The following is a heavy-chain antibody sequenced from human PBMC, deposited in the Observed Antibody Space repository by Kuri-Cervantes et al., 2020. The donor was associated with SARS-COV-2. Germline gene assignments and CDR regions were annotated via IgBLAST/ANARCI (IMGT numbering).Heavy chain of an antibody. CDR3: AIPMIVVVIVGGSGKPNWFDP. CDR1: GFTFSSYA. Sequence: GESLKISCAASGFTFSSYAMHWVRQAPGKGLEYVSAISSNGGSTYYANSVKGRFTISRDNSKNTLYLQMGSLRAEDMAVYYCAIPMIVVVIVGGSGKPNWFDPWGQGTLVTVSS. CDR2: ISSNGGST. V-gene: IGHV3-64*01. J-gene: IGHJ5*02. D-gene: IGHD3-22*01.